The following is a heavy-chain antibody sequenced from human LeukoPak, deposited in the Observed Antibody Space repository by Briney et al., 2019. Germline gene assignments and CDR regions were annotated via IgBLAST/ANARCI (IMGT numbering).Heavy chain of an antibody. D-gene: IGHD2-2*02. CDR3: ARSDCNYCSSSSCYTALVL. J-gene: IGHJ4*02. CDR1: GGSISSGGYY. Sequence: SQTLSLTCTVSGGSISSGGYYWSWIRQHPGKGLEWIGYIHNTGSTHYNPSLKSRVTISVDTSKNQFSLKLSSVTAADTAVYFCARSDCNYCSSSSCYTALVLWGQGTLVTVSS. CDR2: IHNTGST. V-gene: IGHV4-31*03.